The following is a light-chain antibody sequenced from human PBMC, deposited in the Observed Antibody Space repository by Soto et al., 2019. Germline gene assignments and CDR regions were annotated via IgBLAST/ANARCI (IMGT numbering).Light chain of an antibody. CDR3: GAWDSSLRAVYV. Sequence: QSELTQPPSVSAAPGQKVTISCSGSSSNIGKNYVSWYQQLPGTAPKLLIYENNKRPSGIPDRYSGSKSGTSATRGITGLQSGDEAEYYCGAWDSSLRAVYVFGTGIKVTVL. J-gene: IGLJ1*01. CDR2: ENN. CDR1: SSNIGKNY. V-gene: IGLV1-51*02.